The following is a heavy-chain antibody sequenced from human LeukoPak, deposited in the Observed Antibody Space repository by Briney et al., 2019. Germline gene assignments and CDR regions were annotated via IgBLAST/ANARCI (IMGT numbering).Heavy chain of an antibody. J-gene: IGHJ4*02. Sequence: SETLSLTCTVSGYSISSGYYWGWIRPPPGKGLEWIGSIYHSGSTYYNPSLKRRVTISVDTSKNQFSLKLSSVTAADTAVYYCARTILNDYYDRSGQSYFDYWGQGTLVTVSS. V-gene: IGHV4-38-2*02. CDR3: ARTILNDYYDRSGQSYFDY. CDR1: GYSISSGYY. D-gene: IGHD3-22*01. CDR2: IYHSGST.